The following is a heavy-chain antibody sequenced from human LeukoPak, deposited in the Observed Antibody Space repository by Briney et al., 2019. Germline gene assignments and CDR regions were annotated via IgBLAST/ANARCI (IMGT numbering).Heavy chain of an antibody. CDR3: ARGSTIFGVVIPPGY. V-gene: IGHV4-59*08. J-gene: IGHJ4*02. Sequence: SETLSLTCTVSGGSISSYYWSWIRQPPGKGLEWIGYIYYSGSTNYNPSLKGRVTISVDTSKNQFSLKLNSVTAADTAVYYCARGSTIFGVVIPPGYWGQGTLVTVSS. D-gene: IGHD3-3*01. CDR2: IYYSGST. CDR1: GGSISSYY.